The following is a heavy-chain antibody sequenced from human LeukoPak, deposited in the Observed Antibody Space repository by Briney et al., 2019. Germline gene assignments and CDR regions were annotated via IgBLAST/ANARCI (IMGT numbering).Heavy chain of an antibody. Sequence: GGSLRLSCAASGSTFSSYEMNWVCQAPGKGLEWVSYISTSGSTKYYADSVKGRFTISRDNAKNSLYLQMNSLRAEDTAVYYCARDRDPGYNDSSGYRRVNAFDIWGQGTMVTVSS. J-gene: IGHJ3*02. CDR1: GSTFSSYE. CDR2: ISTSGSTK. CDR3: ARDRDPGYNDSSGYRRVNAFDI. D-gene: IGHD3-22*01. V-gene: IGHV3-48*03.